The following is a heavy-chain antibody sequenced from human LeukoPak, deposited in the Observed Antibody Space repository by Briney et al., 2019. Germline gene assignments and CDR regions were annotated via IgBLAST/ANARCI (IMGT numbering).Heavy chain of an antibody. J-gene: IGHJ4*02. Sequence: PGGSLRLSCAASGFTFSTYWMHWVRQAPGKGLVWVSQINTDGNSTTYADSVKGRFTISRDNAKNTLYLQMNSLRAEDTAVYYCACIAVAGTGSDYWGQGTPVTVSS. CDR1: GFTFSTYW. CDR2: INTDGNST. CDR3: ACIAVAGTGSDY. V-gene: IGHV3-74*01. D-gene: IGHD6-19*01.